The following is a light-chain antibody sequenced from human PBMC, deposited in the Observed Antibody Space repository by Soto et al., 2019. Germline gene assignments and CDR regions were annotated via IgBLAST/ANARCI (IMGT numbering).Light chain of an antibody. J-gene: IGKJ4*01. CDR2: GAS. Sequence: EIVLTQSPGTLSLSPGERATLSCRASQSVSSRSLAWYQQKPGQAPRLLIYGASSRATGIPDRVSGSGSGTDFTLTINRLEPEDFAVYYCQQRSNWPLTFGGGTKVEIK. CDR1: QSVSSRS. V-gene: IGKV3D-20*02. CDR3: QQRSNWPLT.